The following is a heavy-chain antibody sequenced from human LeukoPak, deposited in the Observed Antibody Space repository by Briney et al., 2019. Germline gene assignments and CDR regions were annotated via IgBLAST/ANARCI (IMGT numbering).Heavy chain of an antibody. D-gene: IGHD6-13*01. J-gene: IGHJ5*02. V-gene: IGHV1-2*02. CDR1: GYTFTRYY. Sequence: ASVKVSCKASGYTFTRYYMHWGRQAPGQGLEWMGWINPNSGGTNYAQKFQGRVTMTRDTSISTAYMELSRLRSDDTAVYYCARDVAAAGPRGWFDPWGQGTLVTVSS. CDR3: ARDVAAAGPRGWFDP. CDR2: INPNSGGT.